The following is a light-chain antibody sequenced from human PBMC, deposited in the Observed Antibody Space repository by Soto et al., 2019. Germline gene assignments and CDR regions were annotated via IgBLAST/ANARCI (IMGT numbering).Light chain of an antibody. V-gene: IGKV3-20*01. CDR3: QQYGSSPPYT. CDR2: GSS. Sequence: EVVLTQSPGTLSLSPGERATLSCRASQSVSNNYDAWYQQKPGQAPTLLIFGSSDRATGIPDRFSGSGSGTDFTLTISRLEPEDFAVYYCQQYGSSPPYTFGQGTKLEIK. J-gene: IGKJ2*01. CDR1: QSVSNNY.